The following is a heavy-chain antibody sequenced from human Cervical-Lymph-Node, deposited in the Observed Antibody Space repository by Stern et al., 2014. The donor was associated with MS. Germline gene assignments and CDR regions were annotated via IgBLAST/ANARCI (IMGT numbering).Heavy chain of an antibody. CDR2: FDPDDAET. CDR1: GYSLTDLS. D-gene: IGHD4-17*01. Sequence: QDQLGQSGAEVKKPGASVKVSCKVSGYSLTDLSMHWVRKPPGKGLEWMGGFDPDDAETIYAQQFQGRLTMTEDTSADTAYMELSSLRSEDTAVYYCVRYGDYVDAFDMWGQGTMVTVSS. J-gene: IGHJ3*02. V-gene: IGHV1-24*01. CDR3: VRYGDYVDAFDM.